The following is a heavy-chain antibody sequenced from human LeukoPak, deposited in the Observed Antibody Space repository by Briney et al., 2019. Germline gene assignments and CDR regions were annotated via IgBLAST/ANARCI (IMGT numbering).Heavy chain of an antibody. Sequence: ASETLSLTCTVSGGSISSSSYYWGWIRQPPGKGLEWIGSIYYSGSTYYNPSLKSRVTISIDTSKNQFSLELTSVTAADTAVYYCARLTGANWDNWFDPWGQGTLVTVSS. CDR1: GGSISSSSYY. D-gene: IGHD7-27*01. J-gene: IGHJ5*02. CDR2: IYYSGST. V-gene: IGHV4-39*01. CDR3: ARLTGANWDNWFDP.